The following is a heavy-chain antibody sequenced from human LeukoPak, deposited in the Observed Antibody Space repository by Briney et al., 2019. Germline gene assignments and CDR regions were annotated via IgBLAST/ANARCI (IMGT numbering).Heavy chain of an antibody. CDR1: GYTFTSYA. V-gene: IGHV1-69*13. Sequence: SVKVSCKASGYTFTSYAISWVRQAPGQGLEWMGGIIPIFGTANYAQKFQGRVTITADESTSTAYMELSSLRSEDTAVYYCARGRFLEWLYAFDIWGQGTMVTVSS. CDR2: IIPIFGTA. J-gene: IGHJ3*02. CDR3: ARGRFLEWLYAFDI. D-gene: IGHD3-3*01.